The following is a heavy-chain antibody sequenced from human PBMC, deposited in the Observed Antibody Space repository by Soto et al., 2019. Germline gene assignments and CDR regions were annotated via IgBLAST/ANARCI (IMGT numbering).Heavy chain of an antibody. D-gene: IGHD4-17*01. J-gene: IGHJ6*03. CDR1: GFTSSNYA. V-gene: IGHV3-23*01. CDR3: ANNPDPMTTVTYYYYTKV. CDR2: ISRRGAST. Sequence: PGGSLRLSCAASGFTSSNYAMSWVRQAPGKGLEWVSAISRRGASTFYADSVKGRFTVSRDNSKNTLYLQMNSLRAEDTAVYYCANNPDPMTTVTYYYYTKVWGKGTTVTVSS.